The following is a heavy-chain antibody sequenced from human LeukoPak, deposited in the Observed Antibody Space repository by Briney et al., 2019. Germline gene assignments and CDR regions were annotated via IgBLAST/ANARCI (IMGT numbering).Heavy chain of an antibody. CDR1: GFTFSSYS. CDR2: ISTSSSYK. V-gene: IGHV3-21*01. D-gene: IGHD3-9*01. Sequence: PGGSLRLSCAASGFTFSSYSMNWVRQAPGKGLEWVSSISTSSSYKYYADSLKGRSTISRDNAKNSLYLQMNSLGAEDTAVYYCARHSDYDILTGRNDYWGQGTLVTVSS. CDR3: ARHSDYDILTGRNDY. J-gene: IGHJ4*02.